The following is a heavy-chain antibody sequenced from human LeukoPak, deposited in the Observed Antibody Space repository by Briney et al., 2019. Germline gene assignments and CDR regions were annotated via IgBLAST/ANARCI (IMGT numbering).Heavy chain of an antibody. V-gene: IGHV4-39*01. CDR2: IYYSGST. Sequence: PSETLSLTCTVSGGSIRSSSLYRGWNRQPPGKGLEWIGTIYYSGSTYYNPSLKSRVTISVDTSKNQFSLKLSSVTAADTAVYYCARHDCSRGSCYSDYWGQGTLVTVSS. CDR1: GGSIRSSSLY. D-gene: IGHD2-15*01. J-gene: IGHJ4*02. CDR3: ARHDCSRGSCYSDY.